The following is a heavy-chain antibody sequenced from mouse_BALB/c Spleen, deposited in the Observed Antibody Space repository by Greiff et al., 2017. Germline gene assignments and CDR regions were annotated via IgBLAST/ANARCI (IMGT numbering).Heavy chain of an antibody. V-gene: IGHV4-1*02. D-gene: IGHD1-1*01. CDR1: GFDFSRYW. J-gene: IGHJ3*01. Sequence: EVKVVESGGGLVQPGGSLKLSCAASGFDFSRYWMSWVRQAPGKGLEWIGEINPDSSTINYTPSLKDKFIISRDNAKNTLYLQMSKVRSEDTALYYCARPGDYYGLAYWGQGTLVTVSA. CDR3: ARPGDYYGLAY. CDR2: INPDSSTI.